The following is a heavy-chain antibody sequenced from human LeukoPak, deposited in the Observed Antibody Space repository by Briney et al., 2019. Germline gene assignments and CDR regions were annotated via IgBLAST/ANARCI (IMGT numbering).Heavy chain of an antibody. CDR1: GYTFIGYY. CDR2: INPNSGVT. J-gene: IGHJ4*02. CDR3: ARGHTIRAFDY. D-gene: IGHD2-2*01. Sequence: ASVKVSCKASGYTFIGYYIHWVRQAPGQGLEWMGWINPNSGVTNYAQKFQGRVPMTRDTSISTTYMELTRLQSDDTAVYFCARGHTIRAFDYWGQGTLVTVSS. V-gene: IGHV1-2*02.